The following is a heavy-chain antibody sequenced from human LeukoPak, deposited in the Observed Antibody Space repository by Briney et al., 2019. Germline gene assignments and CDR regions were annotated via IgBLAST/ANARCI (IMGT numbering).Heavy chain of an antibody. J-gene: IGHJ4*02. CDR3: ARGGLSKGWSGYWYYFDY. CDR1: GGSFSGYY. D-gene: IGHD3-3*01. CDR2: VNHSGST. V-gene: IGHV4-34*01. Sequence: SETLSLTCAVYGGSFSGYYWSWIRQPPGKGLEWIGQVNHSGSTNYNPSLKSRVTISVDTSKNQFSLKLSSVTAADTAVYYCARGGLSKGWSGYWYYFDYWGQGTLVTFSS.